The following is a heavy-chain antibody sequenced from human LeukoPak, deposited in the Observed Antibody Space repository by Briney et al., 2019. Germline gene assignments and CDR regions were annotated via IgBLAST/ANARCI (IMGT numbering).Heavy chain of an antibody. CDR3: ARLPRGTQPPDYFQN. V-gene: IGHV4-59*08. CDR1: GGSISGYY. D-gene: IGHD1-1*01. CDR2: IDYRGST. Sequence: SETLSLTCTLSGGSISGYYWSWIRQPPGKGMEYIGSIDYRGSTKYNPSLKSRVTISVDTSKNQFSLKLSSVTAADTAVYYCARLPRGTQPPDYFQNWGQGTLVTVSS. J-gene: IGHJ1*01.